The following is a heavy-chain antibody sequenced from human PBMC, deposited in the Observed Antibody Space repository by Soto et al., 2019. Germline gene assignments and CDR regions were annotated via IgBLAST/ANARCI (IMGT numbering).Heavy chain of an antibody. D-gene: IGHD2-15*01. CDR3: AKDSLGDYYYYGMDV. V-gene: IGHV3-23*01. Sequence: EVQLLESGGGLVQPGGSLRLSCAASGFTFSRFAMNWVRQAPGKGLEWVSGIGDSGSTTYYADSVKGRFTISRDNSKNTLFVQMNSLRAEDTAIYYCAKDSLGDYYYYGMDVWGQGTTVTVSS. CDR2: IGDSGSTT. CDR1: GFTFSRFA. J-gene: IGHJ6*02.